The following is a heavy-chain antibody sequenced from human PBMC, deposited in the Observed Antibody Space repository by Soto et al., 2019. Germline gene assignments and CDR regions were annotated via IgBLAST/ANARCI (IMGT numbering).Heavy chain of an antibody. CDR1: GFTFSSYG. J-gene: IGHJ4*02. D-gene: IGHD3-10*01. CDR3: ARDHPSSKEYYYGSGSYYPLDY. V-gene: IGHV3-33*01. CDR2: IWYDGSNK. Sequence: PGGSLRLSCAASGFTFSSYGMHWVRQAPGKGLEWVAVIWYDGSNKYYADSVKGRFTISRDNSKNTLYLQMNSLRAEDTAVYYCARDHPSSKEYYYGSGSYYPLDYWGQGTLVTVSS.